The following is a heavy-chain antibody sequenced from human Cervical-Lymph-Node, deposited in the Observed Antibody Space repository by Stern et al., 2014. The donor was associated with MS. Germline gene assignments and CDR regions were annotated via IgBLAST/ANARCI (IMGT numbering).Heavy chain of an antibody. J-gene: IGHJ4*02. CDR2: IIPIFGTA. CDR1: GGTFSNYA. V-gene: IGHV1-69*01. Sequence: VQLVQSGAEVKKPGSSVKVSCKASGGTFSNYAISWVRQAPGQGLEWMGWIIPIFGTANSAQKFQGRVTITADESTSTTYMELSSLRSEDTAVYYCASLLGRIAVASVDYWGQGTLVTVSS. D-gene: IGHD6-19*01. CDR3: ASLLGRIAVASVDY.